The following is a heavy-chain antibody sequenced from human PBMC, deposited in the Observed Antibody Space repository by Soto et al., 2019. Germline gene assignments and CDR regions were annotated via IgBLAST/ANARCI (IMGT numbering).Heavy chain of an antibody. Sequence: SETLSLTCTVSGGSVSSGSYYWSWIRQPPGKGLEWIGYIYYSGSTNYNPSLKSRVTISVDTSKNQFSLKLSSVTAADTAVYYCARDQAVAYHLDYWGQGTLVTVSS. CDR3: ARDQAVAYHLDY. D-gene: IGHD3-16*01. CDR2: IYYSGST. CDR1: GGSVSSGSYY. V-gene: IGHV4-61*01. J-gene: IGHJ4*02.